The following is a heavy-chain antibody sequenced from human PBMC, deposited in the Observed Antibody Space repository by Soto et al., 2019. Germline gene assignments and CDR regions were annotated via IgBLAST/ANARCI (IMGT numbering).Heavy chain of an antibody. V-gene: IGHV3-23*01. CDR2: ISGSGDST. CDR3: ANRARALYYYGMDV. J-gene: IGHJ6*02. CDR1: GFTFSSYD. Sequence: HPGGSLRLSCAASGFTFSSYDMTWVRQAPGKGLEWVSVISGSGDSTYYADSVKGRFTISRDNSKNTLYLQMNSLRAEDTAVYYCANRARALYYYGMDVWGQGTAVTVSS.